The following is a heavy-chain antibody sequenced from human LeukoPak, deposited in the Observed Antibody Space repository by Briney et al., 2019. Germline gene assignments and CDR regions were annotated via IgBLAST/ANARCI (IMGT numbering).Heavy chain of an antibody. CDR3: ARLSGGWRLYYFDY. D-gene: IGHD6-19*01. V-gene: IGHV1-69*13. CDR2: IIPIFGTA. CDR1: GGTFSSCA. J-gene: IGHJ4*02. Sequence: ASVKVSCKASGGTFSSCAISWVRQAPGQGLEWMGGIIPIFGTANYAQKFQGRVTITADESTSTAYMELSSLRSEDTAVYYCARLSGGWRLYYFDYWGQGTLVTVSS.